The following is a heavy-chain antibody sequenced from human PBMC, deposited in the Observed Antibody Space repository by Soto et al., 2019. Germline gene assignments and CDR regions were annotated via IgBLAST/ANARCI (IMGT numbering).Heavy chain of an antibody. CDR2: IYYSGST. Sequence: PSETLSLTCIFSGGSVSSSTYYWAWIPQFPGKGLEWIGSIYYSGSTYYNPSLKSRITISIDRSKNQFSLKLTSVTAADTAVYYCAPVGIGTKTVDYWGQGTLVTVSS. J-gene: IGHJ4*02. V-gene: IGHV4-39*01. D-gene: IGHD1-26*01. CDR3: APVGIGTKTVDY. CDR1: GGSVSSSTYY.